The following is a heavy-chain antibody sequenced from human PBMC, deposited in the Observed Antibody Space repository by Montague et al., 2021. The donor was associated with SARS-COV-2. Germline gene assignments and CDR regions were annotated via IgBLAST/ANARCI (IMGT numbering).Heavy chain of an antibody. CDR3: ARREYSYGWGD. V-gene: IGHV4-39*01. CDR1: GFPISGSSYY. D-gene: IGHD5-18*01. J-gene: IGHJ4*02. Sequence: SETLSLTCTVTGFPISGSSYYCCLLRPSPRKVLGLIASVDCSGNTYYTPSLRSLLTISVDTSKNQFSLMLNAVTAADTALYYCARREYSYGWGDWGQGTLVTVSS. CDR2: VDCSGNT.